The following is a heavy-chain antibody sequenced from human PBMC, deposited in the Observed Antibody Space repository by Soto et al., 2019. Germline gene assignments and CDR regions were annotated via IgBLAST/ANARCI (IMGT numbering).Heavy chain of an antibody. J-gene: IGHJ6*03. CDR3: SGEPPPRRAPSYYYYYMHV. CDR2: IWYDGSNK. V-gene: IGHV3-33*01. Sequence: QVQLVESGGGVVQPGRSLRLSCAASGFTFSSYGMHWVRQAPGKGLEWVAVIWYDGSNKYYADSVKGRFTISRDNSKNTMLQQKNNLRGDDTAADYCSGEPPPRRAPSYYYYYMHVWGKGTTVTVSS. CDR1: GFTFSSYG.